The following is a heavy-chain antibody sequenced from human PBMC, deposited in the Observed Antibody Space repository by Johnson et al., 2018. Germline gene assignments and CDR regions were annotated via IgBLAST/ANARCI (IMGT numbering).Heavy chain of an antibody. D-gene: IGHD6-19*01. CDR1: GFTFGDYA. Sequence: VQLVESGGGLVQPGRSLRLSCAASGFTFGDYAMHWVRQAPGKGLEWVSGISWYSGFTDYADSVRGRFTISRDNSRNSLYLQMKSLRAEDTALYYCAKAGISRIALGWTYMDVWGKGITVTVSS. CDR3: AKAGISRIALGWTYMDV. J-gene: IGHJ6*03. V-gene: IGHV3-9*01. CDR2: ISWYSGFT.